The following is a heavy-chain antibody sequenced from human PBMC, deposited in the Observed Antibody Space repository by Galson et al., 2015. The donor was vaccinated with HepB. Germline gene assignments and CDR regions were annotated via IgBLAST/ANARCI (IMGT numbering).Heavy chain of an antibody. V-gene: IGHV3-66*02. CDR1: GFTVSFNY. CDR3: ASTRSSWYPYFDY. J-gene: IGHJ4*02. CDR2: IYSGGRA. Sequence: SLRLSCAASGFTVSFNYMSWVRQAPGKGLEWVSVIYSGGRACYADSVKGRFTISRDNSKNTLYIQMNSLKEEATAVYYCASTRSSWYPYFDYWGQGTLVTVSS. D-gene: IGHD6-13*01.